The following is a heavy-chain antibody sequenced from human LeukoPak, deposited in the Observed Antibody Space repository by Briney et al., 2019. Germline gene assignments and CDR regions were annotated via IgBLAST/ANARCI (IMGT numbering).Heavy chain of an antibody. CDR3: ARVLAGYDTSGYYWDAFDI. V-gene: IGHV1-24*01. Sequence: ASVKVSCKVSGYTLTELSMHWVRQAPGKGLEWMGGFDPEDGETIYAQKFQGRVTMTEDTSTDTAYMELSSLRSEDTAVYYCARVLAGYDTSGYYWDAFDIWGQGTMVSVSS. CDR1: GYTLTELS. J-gene: IGHJ3*02. D-gene: IGHD3-22*01. CDR2: FDPEDGET.